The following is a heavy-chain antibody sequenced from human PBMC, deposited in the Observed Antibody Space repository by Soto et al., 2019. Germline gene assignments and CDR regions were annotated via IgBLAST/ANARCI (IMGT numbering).Heavy chain of an antibody. V-gene: IGHV3-23*01. CDR3: AKGSGFGELLCDY. Sequence: EVQLLESGGGLVQPGGSLRLSCAASGFTFSSYAMSWVRQAPGKGLEWVSAISGSGGSTYYADSVKGRFTISRDNSKNTLHLQMNSLRAEDTAVYYCAKGSGFGELLCDYWGQGTLVTVSS. CDR1: GFTFSSYA. J-gene: IGHJ4*02. CDR2: ISGSGGST. D-gene: IGHD3-10*01.